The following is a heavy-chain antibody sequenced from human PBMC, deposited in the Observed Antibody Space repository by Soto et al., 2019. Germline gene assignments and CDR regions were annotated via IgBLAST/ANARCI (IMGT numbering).Heavy chain of an antibody. V-gene: IGHV4-4*02. D-gene: IGHD6-19*01. J-gene: IGHJ6*04. CDR3: ARDRIIAVAGTGYYYYYGMDV. CDR1: GGSISSSNW. Sequence: SETLSLTCAVSGGSISSSNWWSWVRQPPGKGLEWIGEIYHSGSTNYNPSLKSRVTISVDKSKNQFSLKLSSVTAADTAVYYCARDRIIAVAGTGYYYYYGMDVRGKGTTVTVSS. CDR2: IYHSGST.